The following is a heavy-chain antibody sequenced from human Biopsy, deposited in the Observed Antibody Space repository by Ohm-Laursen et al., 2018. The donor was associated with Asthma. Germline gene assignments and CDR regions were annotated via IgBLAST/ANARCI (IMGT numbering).Heavy chain of an antibody. Sequence: GASVKVSCKASGGTFGNYAISWVRQAPGHSLEWMGWINAANGNTKYSQKFQGRLTISRDTSASTAYMDLSSLRSEDTAVYYCARTYYDFLTGQVKDAFGIWGQGTMVTVSS. CDR3: ARTYYDFLTGQVKDAFGI. CDR2: INAANGNT. V-gene: IGHV1-3*01. CDR1: GGTFGNYA. J-gene: IGHJ3*02. D-gene: IGHD3-9*01.